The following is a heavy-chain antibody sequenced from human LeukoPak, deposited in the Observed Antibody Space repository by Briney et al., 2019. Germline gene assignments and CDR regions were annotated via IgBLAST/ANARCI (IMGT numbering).Heavy chain of an antibody. CDR2: IYYSGST. V-gene: IGHV4-39*07. CDR3: ARGIVTQIYFDY. Sequence: PSETLSLTCTVSGGSISSSSYYWGWIRQPPGKGLEWIGSIYYSGSTYYNPSLKSRVTISVDTSKNQFSLKLSSVTAADTAVYYCARGIVTQIYFDYWGQGTLVTVSS. D-gene: IGHD2-15*01. J-gene: IGHJ4*02. CDR1: GGSISSSSYY.